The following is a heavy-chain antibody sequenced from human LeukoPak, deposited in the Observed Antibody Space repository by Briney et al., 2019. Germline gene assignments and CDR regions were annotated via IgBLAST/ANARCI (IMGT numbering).Heavy chain of an antibody. V-gene: IGHV4-59*08. CDR1: GGSISSYY. J-gene: IGHJ3*02. CDR2: IYYSGST. CDR3: ARHYDSSGYFCDAFDI. D-gene: IGHD3-22*01. Sequence: SETLSLTCTVSGGSISSYYWSWIRQPPGKGLEWIGYIYYSGSTNYNPSLKSRVTISVDTSKNQFSLKLSSVTAADTAVYYCARHYDSSGYFCDAFDIWGQGTMVTVSS.